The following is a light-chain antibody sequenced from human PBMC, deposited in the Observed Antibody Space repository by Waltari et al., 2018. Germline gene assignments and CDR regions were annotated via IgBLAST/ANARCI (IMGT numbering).Light chain of an antibody. CDR1: QSIDTY. V-gene: IGKV1-39*01. CDR3: QQSYTTPFT. CDR2: AAS. J-gene: IGKJ3*01. Sequence: IRMTQSPSSLSASVGERVSITCRASQSIDTYLHSYQHKPGKAPEPLIFAASTLHGGVPARFSGSGSGTDFTLTISSLQPEDFAVYYCQQSYTTPFTFGPGTNVDSK.